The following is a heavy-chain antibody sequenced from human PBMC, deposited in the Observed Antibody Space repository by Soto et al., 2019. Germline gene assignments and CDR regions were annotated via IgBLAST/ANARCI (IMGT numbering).Heavy chain of an antibody. J-gene: IGHJ4*02. V-gene: IGHV3-21*01. CDR1: GVTFSSYS. Sequence: GGSLRLSCASSGVTFSSYSMNWVRQAPGNGLEWVSSISSSSSYIYYADSVKGRFTISRDNAKNSLYLQMNSLRAEDTAVYYCATIEMATTTQGYWGQGTLVTVSS. D-gene: IGHD1-26*01. CDR3: ATIEMATTTQGY. CDR2: ISSSSSYI.